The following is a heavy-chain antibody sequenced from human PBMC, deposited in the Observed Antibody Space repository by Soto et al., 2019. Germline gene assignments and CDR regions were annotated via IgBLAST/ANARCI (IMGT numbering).Heavy chain of an antibody. CDR1: GGSTSYHY. V-gene: IGHV4-59*07. D-gene: IGHD3-16*02. Sequence: PSDPLPLTGTAAGGSTSYHYWTWILQSPGKGLEWIGYVYYTGVTNYNPSLKSRVAMSVDTSKNQFSLKLSSVTAVDTAVYFCARFNTNIDSTQFDSWGQGTLVTVSS. CDR3: ARFNTNIDSTQFDS. J-gene: IGHJ4*02. CDR2: VYYTGVT.